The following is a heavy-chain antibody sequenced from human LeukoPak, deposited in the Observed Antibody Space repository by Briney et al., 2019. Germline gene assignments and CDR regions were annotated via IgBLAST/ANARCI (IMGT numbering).Heavy chain of an antibody. V-gene: IGHV3-23*01. CDR2: ISGSGDTS. CDR3: AKKGYSWSPRFDP. CDR1: GCSFSRSD. D-gene: IGHD4-11*01. Sequence: GGSLRLSCAASGCSFSRSDMIWVRQAPGKGLEWVTIISGSGDTSFYADSVRGRFTISRDNSWDTLYLQLNSLRAEDTAVYHCAKKGYSWSPRFDPWGQGTLVTVSS. J-gene: IGHJ5*02.